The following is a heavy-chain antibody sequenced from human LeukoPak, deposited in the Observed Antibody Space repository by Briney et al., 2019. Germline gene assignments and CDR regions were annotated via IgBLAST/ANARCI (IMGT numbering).Heavy chain of an antibody. D-gene: IGHD6-13*01. J-gene: IGHJ4*02. Sequence: SVKVSCKASGGTFSSYAISWVRQAPGQGLEWMGGIIPIFGTANYAQKFQGRVTITADESTSTAHMELSSLRSEDTAVYYCAGGYSSSWYQGTADYWGQGTLVTVSS. V-gene: IGHV1-69*13. CDR2: IIPIFGTA. CDR1: GGTFSSYA. CDR3: AGGYSSSWYQGTADY.